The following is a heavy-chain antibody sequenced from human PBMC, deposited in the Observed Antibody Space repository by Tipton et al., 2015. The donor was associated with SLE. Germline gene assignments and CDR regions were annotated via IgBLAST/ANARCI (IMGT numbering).Heavy chain of an antibody. CDR1: GYSFISYW. Sequence: QLVQSGAEVKKPGESLKISCKGSGYSFISYWIGWVRQMPGKGLEWMGIIYPGDSDTRYSPSFQGQVTTSADKSISTAYLQWSSLKASDTAMYYCARSVWWLPPDYYYYMDVWGKGTMVTVSS. J-gene: IGHJ6*03. V-gene: IGHV5-51*03. CDR2: IYPGDSDT. D-gene: IGHD5-12*01. CDR3: ARSVWWLPPDYYYYMDV.